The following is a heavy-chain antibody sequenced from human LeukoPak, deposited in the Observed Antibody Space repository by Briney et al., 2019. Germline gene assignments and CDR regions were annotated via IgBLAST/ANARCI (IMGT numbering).Heavy chain of an antibody. J-gene: IGHJ6*02. CDR1: GFTFSGYG. Sequence: GGSLRLSCAASGFTFSGYGMHWVRQAPGKGLEWVAVIWFDGSNKYYADSVKGRFTISRDNSKNTLYLQMNSLRVEDTAVYYCARERSSWHTYGMDVWGQGTTVTVPS. CDR2: IWFDGSNK. D-gene: IGHD6-13*01. V-gene: IGHV3-33*01. CDR3: ARERSSWHTYGMDV.